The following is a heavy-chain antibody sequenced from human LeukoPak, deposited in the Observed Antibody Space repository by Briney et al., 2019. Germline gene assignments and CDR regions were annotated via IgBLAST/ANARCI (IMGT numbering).Heavy chain of an antibody. CDR3: ALGYTVTPYYYYGMDV. V-gene: IGHV1-58*01. CDR2: IVVGSGNT. J-gene: IGHJ6*04. Sequence: ASVKVSCKASGFTFTSSAVQWVRQARGQRLEWIGWIVVGSGNTNYAQKFQERVTITRDMSTSTAYMELSSLRSGDTAVYYCALGYTVTPYYYYGMDVWGKGTTVTVSS. D-gene: IGHD4-17*01. CDR1: GFTFTSSA.